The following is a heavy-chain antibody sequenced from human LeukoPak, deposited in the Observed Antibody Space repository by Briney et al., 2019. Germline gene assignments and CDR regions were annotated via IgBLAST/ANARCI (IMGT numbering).Heavy chain of an antibody. Sequence: PSETLSLTCSVSGGSISSYYWSWIRQPAGKGLEWIGRIYSSGTITYNPSLQSRVTMSVDTSKNEFSLKMSSVTAADTAVYYCTRDSGTTGEVKFDPWGQGTLVAVSS. V-gene: IGHV4-4*07. D-gene: IGHD3-10*01. CDR1: GGSISSYY. J-gene: IGHJ5*02. CDR2: IYSSGTI. CDR3: TRDSGTTGEVKFDP.